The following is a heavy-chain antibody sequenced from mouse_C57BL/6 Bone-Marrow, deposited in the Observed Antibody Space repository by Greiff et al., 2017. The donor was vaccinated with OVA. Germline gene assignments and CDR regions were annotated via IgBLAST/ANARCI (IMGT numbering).Heavy chain of an antibody. J-gene: IGHJ2*01. V-gene: IGHV1-26*01. D-gene: IGHD1-1*01. Sequence: VQLQQSGPELVKPGASVKISCKASGYTFTDYYMNWVKQSHGKSLEWIGDINPNNGGTSYNQKFKGKATLTVDKSSSTAYMELRSLTSEDSAVYYCARCPITTVVVGDFDYWGQGTTLTVSS. CDR2: INPNNGGT. CDR3: ARCPITTVVVGDFDY. CDR1: GYTFTDYY.